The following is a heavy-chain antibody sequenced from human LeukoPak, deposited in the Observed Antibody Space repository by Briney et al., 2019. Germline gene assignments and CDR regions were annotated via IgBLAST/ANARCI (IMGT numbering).Heavy chain of an antibody. CDR3: ARVFLDCSSTSCYGAEDY. V-gene: IGHV3-33*01. CDR1: GFTFSSYG. Sequence: GGSLRLSCAASGFTFSSYGMHWVRQAPGKGLEWVAVIWYDGSNKYYADSVKGRFTISRDNSKNTLYLQMNSLRAEDTAVYYCARVFLDCSSTSCYGAEDYWGQGTLVTVSS. CDR2: IWYDGSNK. D-gene: IGHD2-2*01. J-gene: IGHJ4*02.